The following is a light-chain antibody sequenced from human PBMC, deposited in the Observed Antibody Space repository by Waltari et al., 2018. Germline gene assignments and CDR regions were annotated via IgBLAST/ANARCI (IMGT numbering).Light chain of an antibody. CDR2: EVN. J-gene: IGLJ2*01. V-gene: IGLV2-23*02. Sequence: QSALTRPASVSGSPGQSITISCTGTANDIGSRDLASWYQHLPGKAPRLIIYEVNKRPSGVSNRFSGSKSGNTASLTISGLQTGDEADYYCCSHAFTTILAFGGGTSLTVL. CDR1: ANDIGSRDL. CDR3: CSHAFTTILA.